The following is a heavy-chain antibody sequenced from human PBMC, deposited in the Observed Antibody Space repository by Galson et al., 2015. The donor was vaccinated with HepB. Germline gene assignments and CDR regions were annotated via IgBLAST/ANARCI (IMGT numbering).Heavy chain of an antibody. D-gene: IGHD3-9*01. J-gene: IGHJ4*02. CDR2: IIPILGIA. V-gene: IGHV1-69*04. CDR3: ARDLYYDILTGYYHPWPLDY. CDR1: GGTFSSYA. Sequence: SVKVSCKASGGTFSSYAISWVRQAPGQGLEWMGRIIPILGIANYAQKFQGRVTITADKSTSTAYMELSSLRSEDTAVYYCARDLYYDILTGYYHPWPLDYWGQGTLVTVSS.